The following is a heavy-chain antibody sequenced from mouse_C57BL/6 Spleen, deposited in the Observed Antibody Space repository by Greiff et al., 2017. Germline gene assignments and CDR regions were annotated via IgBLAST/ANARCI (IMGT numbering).Heavy chain of an antibody. J-gene: IGHJ3*01. D-gene: IGHD1-1*01. CDR3: AREEGDMDYYDGRVAY. Sequence: EVKLMESGGGLVKPGGSLKLSCEASGFTFSSYAMTWVRQTPEKRLEWVATIRAGGSYTYYPANVQGRYTISRDNAKNDLYMQVSNLKSADTAMYYSAREEGDMDYYDGRVAYWGQGTLVTVSA. CDR1: GFTFSSYA. V-gene: IGHV5-4*01. CDR2: IRAGGSYT.